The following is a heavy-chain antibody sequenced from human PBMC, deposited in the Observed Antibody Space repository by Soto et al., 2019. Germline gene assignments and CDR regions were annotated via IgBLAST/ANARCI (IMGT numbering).Heavy chain of an antibody. CDR2: IWYDGSNK. CDR1: GFTFRSYG. D-gene: IGHD1-26*01. V-gene: IGHV3-33*06. Sequence: GGSLRLSCAASGFTFRSYGMHWVRQAPGKGLEWVAVIWYDGSNKYYADSVKGRFTISRDNSKNTLYLQMNSLRAEDTAVYYCAKGSWELPEGWFDPWGQGTLVTVSS. CDR3: AKGSWELPEGWFDP. J-gene: IGHJ5*02.